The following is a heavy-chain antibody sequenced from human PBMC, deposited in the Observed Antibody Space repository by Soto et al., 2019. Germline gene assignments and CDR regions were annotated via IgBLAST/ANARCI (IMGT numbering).Heavy chain of an antibody. J-gene: IGHJ6*02. Sequence: SQTPSLTCAISGDSVSSNSAAWNWIRQSPSRGLEWLGRTYYRSKWYNDYTVSVKSRITINPDTSKNQFSLQLNSVTPEDTAVYYCARDCTNGVCYPSYHYGMDVWGQGTTVTAP. D-gene: IGHD2-8*01. CDR1: GDSVSSNSAA. CDR2: TYYRSKWYN. CDR3: ARDCTNGVCYPSYHYGMDV. V-gene: IGHV6-1*01.